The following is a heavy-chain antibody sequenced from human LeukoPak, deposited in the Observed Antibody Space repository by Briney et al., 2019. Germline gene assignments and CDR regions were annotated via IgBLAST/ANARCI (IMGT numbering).Heavy chain of an antibody. D-gene: IGHD3-10*01. CDR3: AKDQVRGKGDDAFDI. J-gene: IGHJ3*02. V-gene: IGHV3-53*01. Sequence: GGSLRLSCAASGFTVSSNYMSWVRQAPGKGLEWVSVIYSGGSTYYADSVKGRFTISRDNSKNTLYLQMNSLRAEDTAVYYCAKDQVRGKGDDAFDIWGQGTMVTVSS. CDR1: GFTVSSNY. CDR2: IYSGGST.